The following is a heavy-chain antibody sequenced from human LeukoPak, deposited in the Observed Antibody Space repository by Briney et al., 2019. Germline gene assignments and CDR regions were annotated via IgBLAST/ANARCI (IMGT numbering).Heavy chain of an antibody. CDR3: ARHGNDYVWGSYRYSFFDY. D-gene: IGHD3-16*02. CDR1: GYSLSSGYY. Sequence: SETLSLTCAVSGYSLSSGYYWGWSRQPPGKGLEWIGSIYHSGSTYYTPSLKSRVTISVDTSKNQFSLKLSSVTAEDTAVYYCARHGNDYVWGSYRYSFFDYWGQGTLVTVSS. CDR2: IYHSGST. V-gene: IGHV4-38-2*01. J-gene: IGHJ4*02.